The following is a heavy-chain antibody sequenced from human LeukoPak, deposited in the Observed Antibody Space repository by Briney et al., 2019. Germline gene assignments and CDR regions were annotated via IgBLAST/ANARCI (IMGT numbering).Heavy chain of an antibody. CDR3: ARGGYDILTGSGFFDY. Sequence: PSETLSLTRTVSGGSISSYYWSWIRQPPGKGLEWIGYIYYSGSTNYNPSLKSRVTISVDTSKNQFSLKLSSVTAADTAVYYCARGGYDILTGSGFFDYWGQGTLVTVSS. CDR2: IYYSGST. V-gene: IGHV4-59*01. CDR1: GGSISSYY. J-gene: IGHJ4*02. D-gene: IGHD3-9*01.